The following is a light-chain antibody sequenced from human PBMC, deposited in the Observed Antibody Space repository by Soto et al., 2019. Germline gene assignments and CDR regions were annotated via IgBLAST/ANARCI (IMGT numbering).Light chain of an antibody. Sequence: QSVVTQPPSASGTPGQRVTISCSGSSSNIGSNYVYWYQQLPGTAPKLLIYRNNQRPSGVPDRFSGSKSGTSASLAISGLRSEDEADYYCAAWDDSLSDQGVFGGGTKVTVL. J-gene: IGLJ3*02. CDR1: SSNIGSNY. CDR2: RNN. CDR3: AAWDDSLSDQGV. V-gene: IGLV1-47*01.